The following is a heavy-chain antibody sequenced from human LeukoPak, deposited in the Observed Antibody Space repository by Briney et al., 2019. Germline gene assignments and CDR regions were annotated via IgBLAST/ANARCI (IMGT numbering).Heavy chain of an antibody. J-gene: IGHJ4*02. V-gene: IGHV3-33*06. D-gene: IGHD3-22*01. CDR1: GFTFSSYA. CDR2: IWFDGSTK. Sequence: GGSLRLSCAASGFTFSSYAMHWVRQAPGKGLEWVALIWFDGSTKYYGDSVKDRLTISRDNSKNTLYLQMNSLRAEDTAVYYCAKGSFQTTSYYDSSGPISIAYWGQGTLVTVSS. CDR3: AKGSFQTTSYYDSSGPISIAY.